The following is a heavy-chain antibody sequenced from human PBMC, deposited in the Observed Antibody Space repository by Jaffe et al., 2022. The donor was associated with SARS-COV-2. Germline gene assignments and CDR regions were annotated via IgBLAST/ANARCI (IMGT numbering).Heavy chain of an antibody. V-gene: IGHV3-30-3*01. Sequence: QVQLVESGGGVVQPGRSLRLSCAASGFTFSSYAMHWVRQAPGKGLEWVAVISYDGSNKYYADSVKGRFTISRDNSKNTLYLQMNSLRAEDTAVYYCARDRGVATIFYYFDYWGQGTLVTVSS. J-gene: IGHJ4*02. CDR2: ISYDGSNK. CDR3: ARDRGVATIFYYFDY. D-gene: IGHD5-12*01. CDR1: GFTFSSYA.